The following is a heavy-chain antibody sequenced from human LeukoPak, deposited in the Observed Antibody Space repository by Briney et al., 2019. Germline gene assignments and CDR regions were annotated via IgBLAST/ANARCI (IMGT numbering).Heavy chain of an antibody. D-gene: IGHD4-11*01. J-gene: IGHJ4*02. CDR2: IYYSGST. CDR1: GGSISSYY. V-gene: IGHV4-59*01. CDR3: ASYEYSNYRY. Sequence: SETLSLTCTVSGGSISSYYWSWIRQPPGKGLEWIGYIYYSGSTNYNPSLKSRVTISVDTSKNQFSLKLSSVTAADTAVYYCASYEYSNYRYWGQATLVTVSS.